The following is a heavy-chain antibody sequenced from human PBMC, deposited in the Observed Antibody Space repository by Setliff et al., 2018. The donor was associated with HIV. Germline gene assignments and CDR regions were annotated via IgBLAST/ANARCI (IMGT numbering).Heavy chain of an antibody. CDR3: ARQNIAAYWFDP. CDR1: GYSISSGYY. J-gene: IGHJ5*02. D-gene: IGHD6-13*01. CDR2: IYYSGST. Sequence: SETLSLTCAVSGYSISSGYYWGWIRQPPGKGLEWIGYIYYSGSTYYNPSLKSRVTISVDTSKNQFSLKLSSVTAADTAVYHCARQNIAAYWFDPWGQGTLVTVSS. V-gene: IGHV4-38-2*01.